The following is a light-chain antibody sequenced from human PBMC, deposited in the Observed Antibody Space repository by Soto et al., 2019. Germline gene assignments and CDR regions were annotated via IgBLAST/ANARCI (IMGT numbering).Light chain of an antibody. CDR2: GNS. V-gene: IGLV1-40*01. J-gene: IGLJ1*01. Sequence: QSVLTQPPSVSGAPGQRVTISCTGSSSNIGAGYDVHWYQRLPGTAPKLLIYGNSNRPSGVPDRFSGSKSGTSASLAITGLRAEDEADYYCQSYDSSLSGSYVFGTGTKSPS. CDR3: QSYDSSLSGSYV. CDR1: SSNIGAGYD.